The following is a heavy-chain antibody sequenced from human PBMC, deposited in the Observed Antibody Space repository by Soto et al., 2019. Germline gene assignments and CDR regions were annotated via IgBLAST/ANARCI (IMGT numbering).Heavy chain of an antibody. CDR1: GFTFSSYG. Sequence: GGSLRLSCAASGFTFSSYGMHWVRQAPGKGLEWVAVISYDGSNKYYADSVKGRFTISRDNSKNTLYLQMNSLRAEDTAVYYCAKDLYSSGWYGGMDVWGQGTTVTVSS. D-gene: IGHD6-19*01. V-gene: IGHV3-30*18. J-gene: IGHJ6*02. CDR2: ISYDGSNK. CDR3: AKDLYSSGWYGGMDV.